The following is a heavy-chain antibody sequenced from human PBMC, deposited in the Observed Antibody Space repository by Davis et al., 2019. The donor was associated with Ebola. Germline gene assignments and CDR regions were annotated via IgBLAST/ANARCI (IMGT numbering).Heavy chain of an antibody. CDR2: IWYDGSNK. D-gene: IGHD4-17*01. V-gene: IGHV3-33*01. J-gene: IGHJ4*02. CDR1: GFTFSSYG. CDR3: ARGGHTVTPGCDFDY. Sequence: GESLKISCAASGFTFSSYGMHWVRQAPGKGLEWVAVIWYDGSNKYYADSVKGRFTISRDNSKNTLYLQMNSLRAEDTAVYYCARGGHTVTPGCDFDYWGQGTLVTVSS.